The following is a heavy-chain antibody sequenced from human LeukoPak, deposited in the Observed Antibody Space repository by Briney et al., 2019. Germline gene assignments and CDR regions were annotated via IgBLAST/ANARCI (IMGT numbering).Heavy chain of an antibody. J-gene: IGHJ3*02. CDR1: GFTFSNYA. D-gene: IGHD6-19*01. CDR2: ISYDGSNK. Sequence: PGRSLRLSCAASGFTFSNYAMHWVRQAPGKGLEWVAVISYDGSNKYYADSVKGRFTISRDNSKNTLYLQMNSLRAENTAVYYCARVRRTVAGTLDDAFDIWGQGIMVTVSS. V-gene: IGHV3-30-3*01. CDR3: ARVRRTVAGTLDDAFDI.